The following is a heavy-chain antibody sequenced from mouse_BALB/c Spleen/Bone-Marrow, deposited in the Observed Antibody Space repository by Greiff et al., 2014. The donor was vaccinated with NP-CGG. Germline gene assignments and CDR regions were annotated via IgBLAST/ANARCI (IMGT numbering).Heavy chain of an antibody. CDR2: IDPANGNT. CDR3: ASYYYGSSTFAY. J-gene: IGHJ3*01. CDR1: GFNIKDTY. D-gene: IGHD1-1*01. V-gene: IGHV14-3*02. Sequence: LVESGAELVKPGASVKLSRTASGFNIKDTYMHWVKQRPEQGLEWIGRIDPANGNTKYDPKFQGKATITADTSSNTAYLQLSSLTSEDTAVYYCASYYYGSSTFAYRGQGTLVTVSA.